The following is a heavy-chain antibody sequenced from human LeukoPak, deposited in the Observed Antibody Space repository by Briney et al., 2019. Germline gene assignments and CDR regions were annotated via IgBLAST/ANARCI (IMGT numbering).Heavy chain of an antibody. Sequence: SETLSLTCTVSGGSISSYYWSWIRQPPGKGLEWIGYIYYSGSTNYNPSLKSRVTISVDTSKNQFSLKLSPVTAADTAVYYCAGGSAMIPATWGQGTLVTVSS. D-gene: IGHD3-22*01. V-gene: IGHV4-59*01. CDR1: GGSISSYY. CDR3: AGGSAMIPAT. CDR2: IYYSGST. J-gene: IGHJ5*02.